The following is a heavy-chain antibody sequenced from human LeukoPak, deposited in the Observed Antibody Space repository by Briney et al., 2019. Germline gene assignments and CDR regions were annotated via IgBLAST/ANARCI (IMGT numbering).Heavy chain of an antibody. J-gene: IGHJ5*02. Sequence: GASVKVSCTASGGTFSSYAISWVRQAPGQGLEWMGGIIPIFGTANYAQKFQGRVTITADKSTSTAYMELSSLRSEDTAVYYCAVTMSSNWFDPWGQGALFTASS. CDR1: GGTFSSYA. CDR3: AVTMSSNWFDP. V-gene: IGHV1-69*06. D-gene: IGHD4/OR15-4a*01. CDR2: IIPIFGTA.